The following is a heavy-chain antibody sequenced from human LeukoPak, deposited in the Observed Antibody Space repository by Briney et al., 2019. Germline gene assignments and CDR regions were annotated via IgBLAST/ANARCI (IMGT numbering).Heavy chain of an antibody. D-gene: IGHD2-2*01. Sequence: GGSLRLSCAASGFTFDEYAMHWVRQPPGKGLEWVSLISGGGGNTHYADSVEGRFTISRHNSKNYLYIQMNSLRTEDTTLYYCTKDRYCSATSCPTDHWGQGTLVTVSS. J-gene: IGHJ4*02. CDR1: GFTFDEYA. CDR3: TKDRYCSATSCPTDH. CDR2: ISGGGGNT. V-gene: IGHV3-43*02.